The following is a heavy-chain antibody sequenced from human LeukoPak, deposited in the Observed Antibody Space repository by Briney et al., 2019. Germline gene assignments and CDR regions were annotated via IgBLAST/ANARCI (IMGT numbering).Heavy chain of an antibody. CDR1: GFTFSSYA. CDR3: AKSSYYDSSGYYREYYFDY. CDR2: ISGSGGST. J-gene: IGHJ4*02. Sequence: GGSLRLSCAASGFTFSSYAMSWVRQAPGKGLEWVSAISGSGGSTNYADSVKGRVTVSRDNSKSTLYLQMNSLRAEDTAVYYCAKSSYYDSSGYYREYYFDYWGQGTLVTVSS. D-gene: IGHD3-22*01. V-gene: IGHV3-23*01.